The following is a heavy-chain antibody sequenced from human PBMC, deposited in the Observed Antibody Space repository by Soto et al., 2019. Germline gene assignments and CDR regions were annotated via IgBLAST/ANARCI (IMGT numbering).Heavy chain of an antibody. CDR1: GGTFSSYA. D-gene: IGHD2-15*01. CDR2: IIPIFGTA. J-gene: IGHJ3*02. CDR3: ASPMDIVVVVAVPATMDAFDI. Sequence: QVQLVQSGAEVKKPGSSVKVSCKASGGTFSSYAISWVRQAPGQGLEWMGGIIPIFGTANYAQKFQGRVTITADESTSTAYMELSSLRSEDTAVYYCASPMDIVVVVAVPATMDAFDIWGQGTMVTVSS. V-gene: IGHV1-69*12.